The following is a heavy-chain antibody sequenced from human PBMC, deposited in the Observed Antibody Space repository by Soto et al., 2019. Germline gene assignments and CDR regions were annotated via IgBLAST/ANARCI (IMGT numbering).Heavy chain of an antibody. CDR3: ARDQGNWVYYYYYGMDV. V-gene: IGHV1-18*01. J-gene: IGHJ6*02. CDR1: GYTFTSYG. Sequence: GASVKVSCKASGYTFTSYGISWVRQAPGQGLEWMGWISAYNGNTNYAQKLQGRVTMTTDTSPSTAYMELRSLRSDDTAVYYCARDQGNWVYYYYYGMDVWGQETTVTVSS. D-gene: IGHD7-27*01. CDR2: ISAYNGNT.